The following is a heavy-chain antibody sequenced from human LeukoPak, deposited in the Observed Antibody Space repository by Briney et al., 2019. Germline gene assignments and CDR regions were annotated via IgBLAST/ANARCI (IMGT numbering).Heavy chain of an antibody. D-gene: IGHD3-10*01. V-gene: IGHV4-4*02. CDR3: ARGQTLWFGDLFDY. Sequence: SETLSLTCGVSGGSISSSYWWSWVRQPPGKGLEWIGEIYHSGSTNYNPSLKSRVTISMDKSKNQFSLNLSSVTAADTAVYYCARGQTLWFGDLFDYWGQGTLVTVSS. J-gene: IGHJ4*02. CDR2: IYHSGST. CDR1: GGSISSSYW.